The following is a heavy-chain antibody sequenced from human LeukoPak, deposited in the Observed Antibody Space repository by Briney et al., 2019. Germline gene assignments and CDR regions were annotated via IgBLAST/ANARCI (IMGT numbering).Heavy chain of an antibody. Sequence: PGGSLRLSCAASGFTFSSYAMSWVRQAPGKGLEWVSAISGSGGSTYYADSVKGRFTISRDNSKNTLYLQMNSLRAEDTAVYYCARDVASLRYFDWLLYSGSFDYWGQGTLVTVSS. J-gene: IGHJ4*02. CDR2: ISGSGGST. V-gene: IGHV3-23*01. CDR3: ARDVASLRYFDWLLYSGSFDY. CDR1: GFTFSSYA. D-gene: IGHD3-9*01.